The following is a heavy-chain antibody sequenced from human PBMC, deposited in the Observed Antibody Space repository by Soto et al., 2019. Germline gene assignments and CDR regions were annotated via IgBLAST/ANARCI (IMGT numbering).Heavy chain of an antibody. CDR2: MNPNSGNT. CDR1: GGTLSSYA. CDR3: ARAPGSLYYYYYGMDV. Sequence: GASVKVSCKASGGTLSSYAISWVRQAPGQGLEWMGWMNPNSGNTGYAQKFQGRVTMTRNTSISTAYMELSSLRSEDTAVYYCARAPGSLYYYYYGMDVWGQGTTVTVSS. V-gene: IGHV1-8*02. D-gene: IGHD1-26*01. J-gene: IGHJ6*02.